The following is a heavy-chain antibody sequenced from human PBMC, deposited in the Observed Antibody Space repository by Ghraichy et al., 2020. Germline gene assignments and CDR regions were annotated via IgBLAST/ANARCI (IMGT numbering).Heavy chain of an antibody. J-gene: IGHJ2*01. V-gene: IGHV4-4*07. CDR3: ARDLRPAAVPWYFDL. Sequence: SETLSLTCTVSGGSISSYYWSWIRQPAGKGLEWIGRIYTSGSTNYNPSLKSRVTMSVDTSKNQFSLKLSSVTAADTAVYYCARDLRPAAVPWYFDLWGRGTMVTVSS. D-gene: IGHD2-2*01. CDR2: IYTSGST. CDR1: GGSISSYY.